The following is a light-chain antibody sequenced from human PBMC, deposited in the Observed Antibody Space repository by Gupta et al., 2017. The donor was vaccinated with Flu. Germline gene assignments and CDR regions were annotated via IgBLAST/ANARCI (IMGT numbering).Light chain of an antibody. Sequence: DIQLTQSPSSVSASVGDRVSVTCRASQTIYSEVAWYQHKPGKAPKLLIHPATTLQNGVPSRFSGSGDGTDFTLTITSLQPEDFATYYCQQAYSFPLTFGGGTKVEI. CDR3: QQAYSFPLT. J-gene: IGKJ4*01. CDR2: PAT. V-gene: IGKV1-12*01. CDR1: QTIYSE.